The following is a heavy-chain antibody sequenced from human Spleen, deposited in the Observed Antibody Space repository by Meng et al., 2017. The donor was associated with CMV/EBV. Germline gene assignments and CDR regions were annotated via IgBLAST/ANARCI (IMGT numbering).Heavy chain of an antibody. V-gene: IGHV4-34*01. CDR2: INYSGTT. D-gene: IGHD2-2*01. Sequence: CAVDGGSLNGYYWSWIRQPPGKGLEWIGEINYSGTTNYNPSLKSRVTISLNSSKNQFSLNLKSVTAADTAVYYCARAYCSSTNCPEAYWGQGTLVTVSS. CDR3: ARAYCSSTNCPEAY. J-gene: IGHJ4*02. CDR1: GGSLNGYY.